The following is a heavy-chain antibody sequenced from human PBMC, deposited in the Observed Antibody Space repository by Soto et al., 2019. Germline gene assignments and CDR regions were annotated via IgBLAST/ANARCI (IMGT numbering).Heavy chain of an antibody. V-gene: IGHV4-31*03. CDR2: IYYSGST. J-gene: IGHJ5*02. CDR1: GVSISGSDYY. Sequence: SETLSLTCTVSGVSISGSDYYWSWIRQHPGKGLEWIGYIYYSGSTYYNPSLKSRVTISVDTSKNQFSLKLSSVTAADTAVYYCARDRAYYDFWSGYSGEDNWFDPWGQGTLVTVSS. D-gene: IGHD3-3*01. CDR3: ARDRAYYDFWSGYSGEDNWFDP.